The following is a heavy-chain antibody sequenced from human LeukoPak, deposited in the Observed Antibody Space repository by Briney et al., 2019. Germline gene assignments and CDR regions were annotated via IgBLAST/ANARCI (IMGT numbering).Heavy chain of an antibody. CDR1: GYSFTSYW. V-gene: IGHV5-51*01. J-gene: IGHJ3*02. CDR3: ARHVRSGGSYYYGAFDI. D-gene: IGHD1-26*01. Sequence: GESLKISCKGYGYSFTSYWIGWVRHMRGKGLEWMGIIYPGDSDTRYSPSFQGQVTISADKSISTAYLQWSSLKASDTAMYCCARHVRSGGSYYYGAFDIWGQGTMVTVSS. CDR2: IYPGDSDT.